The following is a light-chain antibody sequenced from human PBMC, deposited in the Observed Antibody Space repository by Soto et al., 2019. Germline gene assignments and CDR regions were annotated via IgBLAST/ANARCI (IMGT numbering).Light chain of an antibody. V-gene: IGKV4-1*01. J-gene: IGKJ3*01. Sequence: DIVMTQSPDSLAVSLGERATINCKSSQSVLYISNNKNYLAWYQQKPGQPPKLLIYWASTRESGVPDRFSGSRSGTDFTLTISSLQAEDVAVYYCQQYYSTPLTFGPGTKVDIK. CDR1: QSVLYISNNKNY. CDR3: QQYYSTPLT. CDR2: WAS.